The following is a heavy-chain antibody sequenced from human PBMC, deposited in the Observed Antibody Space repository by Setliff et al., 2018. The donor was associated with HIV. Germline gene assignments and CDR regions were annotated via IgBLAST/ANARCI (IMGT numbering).Heavy chain of an antibody. Sequence: GGSLRLSCAASGFTFSSYTMNWVRQAPGKGLEWVSSISDSSTYIYYADSLKGRFTISRDNARNSLYLQMNSLRAEDTAVYYCARAYYSSGSDDYWGQGTLVTVSS. CDR3: ARAYYSSGSDDY. CDR2: ISDSSTYI. CDR1: GFTFSSYT. J-gene: IGHJ4*02. V-gene: IGHV3-21*01. D-gene: IGHD6-19*01.